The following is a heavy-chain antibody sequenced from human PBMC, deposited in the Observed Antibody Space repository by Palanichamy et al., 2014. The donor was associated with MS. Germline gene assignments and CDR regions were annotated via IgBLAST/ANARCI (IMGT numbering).Heavy chain of an antibody. J-gene: IGHJ4*02. D-gene: IGHD6-19*01. V-gene: IGHV3-23*01. CDR2: ISGSST. Sequence: EVQLLESGGGLVQPGGSLRLSCAASGFTFSSYAMSWVRQAPGKGLEWVSSISGSSTNYADSVKGRFTISRDNSKNTLYLQMNSLRADDTSVYYCAKEMYANGWCKRFDYWGQGTLVTVSS. CDR3: AKEMYANGWCKRFDY. CDR1: GFTFSSYA.